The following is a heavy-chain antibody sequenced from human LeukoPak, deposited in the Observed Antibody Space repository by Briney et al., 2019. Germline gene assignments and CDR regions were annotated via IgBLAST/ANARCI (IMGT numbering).Heavy chain of an antibody. V-gene: IGHV1-69*01. CDR3: ASLGIAAADLFDY. J-gene: IGHJ4*02. CDR2: IIPIFGTA. D-gene: IGHD6-13*01. CDR1: GGTFSSYA. Sequence: SVKVSCKASGGTFSSYAISWVRQAPGQGLEWMGGIIPIFGTANYAQKFQGRVTITADESTSTAYMELSSLRSEDTAVYYCASLGIAAADLFDYWGQRTLVTVSS.